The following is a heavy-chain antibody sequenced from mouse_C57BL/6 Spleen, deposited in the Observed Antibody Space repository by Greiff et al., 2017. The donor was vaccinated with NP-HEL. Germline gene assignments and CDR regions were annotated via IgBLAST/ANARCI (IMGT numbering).Heavy chain of an antibody. V-gene: IGHV5-4*03. CDR1: GFTFSSYA. CDR3: ARGADYGSSYWYFDV. D-gene: IGHD1-1*01. CDR2: ISDGGSYT. J-gene: IGHJ1*03. Sequence: EVKLEESGGGLVKPGGSLKLSCAASGFTFSSYAMSWVRQTPEKRLEWVATISDGGSYTYYPDNVKGRFTISRDNAKNNLYLQMSHLKSEDTAMYYCARGADYGSSYWYFDVWGTGTTVTVSS.